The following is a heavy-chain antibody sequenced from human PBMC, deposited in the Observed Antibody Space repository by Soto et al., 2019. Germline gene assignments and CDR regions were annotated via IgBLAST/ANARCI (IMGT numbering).Heavy chain of an antibody. CDR3: ARHYGSGSPFDY. Sequence: EVQLVQSGAEVKKPGESLRISCKGSGYSFTSYWISWVRQMPGKDLEWMGRIDPSDSYTNYSPSFQGHVTISVDKSISTAYLQWSSLKASDTAMYYCARHYGSGSPFDYWGQGTLVTVSS. J-gene: IGHJ4*02. CDR2: IDPSDSYT. CDR1: GYSFTSYW. V-gene: IGHV5-10-1*01. D-gene: IGHD3-10*01.